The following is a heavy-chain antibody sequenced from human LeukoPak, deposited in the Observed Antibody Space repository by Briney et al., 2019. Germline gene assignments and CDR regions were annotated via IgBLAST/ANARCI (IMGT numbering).Heavy chain of an antibody. CDR1: GGSISSGSYC. V-gene: IGHV4-61*02. J-gene: IGHJ6*03. Sequence: SETLSLTCTVSGGSISSGSYCWSWIRQPAGKGLEWIGRIYTSGSTNYNPSLKSRVTISVDTSKNQFSLKLSSVTAADTAVYYCARDYYDSSGYPYYYYYYYMDVWGKGTTVTVSS. CDR2: IYTSGST. D-gene: IGHD3-22*01. CDR3: ARDYYDSSGYPYYYYYYYMDV.